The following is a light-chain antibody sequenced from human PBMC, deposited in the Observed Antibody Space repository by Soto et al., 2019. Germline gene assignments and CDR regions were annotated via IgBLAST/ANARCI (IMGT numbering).Light chain of an antibody. CDR2: GAS. Sequence: DIELTQSPSFLSASVGDRVTITCRASQGISSYLAWYQQKPGKAPKLLIYGASTLQSGVPSRFSGSGSGTEFTLTISSLQPEDFATYYYLQLNSYPHTFGQGTNLEIK. J-gene: IGKJ2*01. CDR1: QGISSY. CDR3: LQLNSYPHT. V-gene: IGKV1-9*01.